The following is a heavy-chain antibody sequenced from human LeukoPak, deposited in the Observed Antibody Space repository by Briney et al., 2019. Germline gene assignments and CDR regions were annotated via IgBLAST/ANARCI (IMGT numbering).Heavy chain of an antibody. V-gene: IGHV1-2*02. Sequence: ASVKVSCKASGYTFTGYYMHWVRQAPGQGLEWMGWINPNSGGTNYAQKFQGRVTMTRDTSISTAYMELSRLRSDDTAVYYCARPAYYYDSSGYYINWFDPWGQGTLVTVSS. CDR2: INPNSGGT. CDR1: GYTFTGYY. J-gene: IGHJ5*02. D-gene: IGHD3-22*01. CDR3: ARPAYYYDSSGYYINWFDP.